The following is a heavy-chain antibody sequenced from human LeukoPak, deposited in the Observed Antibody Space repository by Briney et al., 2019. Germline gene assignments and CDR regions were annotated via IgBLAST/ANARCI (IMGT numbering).Heavy chain of an antibody. CDR1: GYTFTSYG. V-gene: IGHV1-18*01. D-gene: IGHD6-13*01. CDR3: ARDRAGTGHLVYFDY. CDR2: ISAYNGNT. J-gene: IGHJ4*02. Sequence: GASVKVSCKASGYTFTSYGISWVRQAPGQGLEWMGWISAYNGNTNYAQKLQGRVTMTTDTSTSTAYMELRSLRSDDTAVYYCARDRAGTGHLVYFDYWGQGTLVTVSS.